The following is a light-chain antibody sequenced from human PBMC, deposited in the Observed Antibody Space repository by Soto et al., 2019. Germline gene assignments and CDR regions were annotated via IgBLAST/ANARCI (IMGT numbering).Light chain of an antibody. V-gene: IGKV4-1*01. J-gene: IGKJ4*01. CDR3: QQYYTNPFT. CDR2: WAS. Sequence: DFVMTQSPDSLAVSLGERATINCKSRHSGLYSTNNKNYLAWYQQKPGQPPKLLIYWASTRESGVPDRFSGSGSGTDFTLTISILQAEDVALYFCQQYYTNPFTFGGGTKVEIK. CDR1: HSGLYSTNNKNY.